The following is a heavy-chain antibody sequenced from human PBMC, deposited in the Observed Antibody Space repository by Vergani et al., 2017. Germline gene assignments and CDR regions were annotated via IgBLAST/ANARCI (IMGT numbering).Heavy chain of an antibody. CDR1: GFSFGDYA. CDR2: TWYEGNNN. CDR3: ARGTRDTPSSLDY. Sequence: VQLVESGGGLVPPGRSLRLSCAASGFSFGDYAMTWVRQAPGKGLEWVSMTWYEGNNNYYADSVKGRFTISKDISKNTLYLQMNSIRGDDTAVYYCARGTRDTPSSLDYWGQGSLVTVSS. J-gene: IGHJ4*02. D-gene: IGHD5-24*01. V-gene: IGHV3-33*01.